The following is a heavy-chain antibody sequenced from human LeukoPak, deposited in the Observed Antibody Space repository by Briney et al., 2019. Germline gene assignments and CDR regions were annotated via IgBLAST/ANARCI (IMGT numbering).Heavy chain of an antibody. CDR3: ARHQYELLNYYFDY. D-gene: IGHD2-15*01. V-gene: IGHV4-59*01. CDR2: IYSSGST. Sequence: SETLFLTCTVSGGSISSFYWSWIRQPPGKGLEWIGYIYSSGSTNYNPSLKSRVTISVDTSKNQFSLKLSSVTAADTAVYYCARHQYELLNYYFDYWGQGTLVTVSS. J-gene: IGHJ4*02. CDR1: GGSISSFY.